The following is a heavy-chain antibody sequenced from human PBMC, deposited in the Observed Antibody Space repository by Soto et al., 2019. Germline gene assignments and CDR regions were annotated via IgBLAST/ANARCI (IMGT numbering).Heavy chain of an antibody. Sequence: VQLVQSGAEVKKPGSSVKVSCKAAGGTFSSYAISWVRQAPGQGLEWMGGIIPIFGTANYAQKFQGRVTITADETTSTAYMELISRRSEDTAVYYCASPPLDLPSPDWYFDLWGRGTLVTVSS. CDR3: ASPPLDLPSPDWYFDL. CDR1: GGTFSSYA. J-gene: IGHJ2*01. V-gene: IGHV1-69*01. CDR2: IIPIFGTA.